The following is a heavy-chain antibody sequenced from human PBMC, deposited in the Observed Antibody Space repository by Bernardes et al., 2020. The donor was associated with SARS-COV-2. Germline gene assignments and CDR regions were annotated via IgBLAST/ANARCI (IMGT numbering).Heavy chain of an antibody. V-gene: IGHV3-53*01. Sequence: GGSLRLSCAVSGFTVSSKYMNWVRQAPGKGLEWVSVIQSGGYTNYADSVKGRFTVSRDTSENTVSLQMNSLRAEDTAVYYGARGLRWAFDYWGQGTLVSVSS. CDR2: IQSGGYT. D-gene: IGHD4-17*01. CDR3: ARGLRWAFDY. CDR1: GFTVSSKY. J-gene: IGHJ4*02.